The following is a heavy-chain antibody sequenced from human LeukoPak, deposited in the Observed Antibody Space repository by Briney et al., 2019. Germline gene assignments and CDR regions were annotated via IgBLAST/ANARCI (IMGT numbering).Heavy chain of an antibody. D-gene: IGHD6-13*01. CDR3: AREPFSSSSFDY. V-gene: IGHV3-48*01. CDR1: GFTFSSYS. CDR2: ISSSSGNI. Sequence: PGGSLRLSCAASGFTFSSYSMNWVRQAPGKGLEWISYISSSSGNIYYADSVKGRFTIPRDNAENSLYLQMNTLRAEDTAVYYCAREPFSSSSFDYWGQGTLVTVS. J-gene: IGHJ4*02.